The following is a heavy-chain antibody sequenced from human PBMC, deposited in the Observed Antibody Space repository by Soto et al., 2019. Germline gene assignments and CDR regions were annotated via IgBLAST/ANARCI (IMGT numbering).Heavy chain of an antibody. D-gene: IGHD4-17*01. Sequence: GGSLRLSCAASGFTFSNAWMNWVRQAPGKGLEWVGRIKSKTDGGTTDYAAPVKGRFTISRDDSKNTLYLQMNSLKTEDTAVYYCTTMLNYGDYDFDYWGQGTLVTVSS. J-gene: IGHJ4*02. V-gene: IGHV3-15*07. CDR3: TTMLNYGDYDFDY. CDR2: IKSKTDGGTT. CDR1: GFTFSNAW.